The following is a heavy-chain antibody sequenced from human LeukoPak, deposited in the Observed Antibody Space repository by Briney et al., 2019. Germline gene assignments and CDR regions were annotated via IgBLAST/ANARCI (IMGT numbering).Heavy chain of an antibody. J-gene: IGHJ6*03. CDR3: AREYRYNWNYYYYMDV. CDR1: GFTVSSNY. D-gene: IGHD5-24*01. Sequence: GGSLRLSCAASGFTVSSNYMSWVRQAPGKGLEWVSVIYSGGSTYYADSVKGRFTISRDNSKNTLYLQMNSLRAEDTAVYYCAREYRYNWNYYYYMDVWGKGTTVTVSS. CDR2: IYSGGST. V-gene: IGHV3-53*01.